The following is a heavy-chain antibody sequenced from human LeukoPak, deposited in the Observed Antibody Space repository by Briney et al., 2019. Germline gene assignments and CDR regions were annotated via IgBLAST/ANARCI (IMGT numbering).Heavy chain of an antibody. Sequence: GASVTVSFKASGYTFTSYYIHWVRQAPGQGLEWMGIINPSGGGTNYAQKFQARVTITRDTSTSTVYMELSSLRSEDTAVYYCARDLGAQTMVFFDPWGQGTLVTVSS. D-gene: IGHD4/OR15-4a*01. CDR1: GYTFTSYY. CDR2: INPSGGGT. CDR3: ARDLGAQTMVFFDP. V-gene: IGHV1-46*01. J-gene: IGHJ5*02.